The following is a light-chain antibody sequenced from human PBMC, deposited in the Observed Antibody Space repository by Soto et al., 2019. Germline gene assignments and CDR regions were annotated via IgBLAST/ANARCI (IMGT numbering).Light chain of an antibody. CDR2: GAS. Sequence: EIVLTQSPGTLSLSPGERATLSCRASQSVSSSYLAWYQQKPGQAPRLLIYGASSRATGIPDRLSGSGSGTDFTLTISRLEPEDFAVYYCQQYGSSPRTFGPETKVDIK. CDR1: QSVSSSY. V-gene: IGKV3-20*01. J-gene: IGKJ3*01. CDR3: QQYGSSPRT.